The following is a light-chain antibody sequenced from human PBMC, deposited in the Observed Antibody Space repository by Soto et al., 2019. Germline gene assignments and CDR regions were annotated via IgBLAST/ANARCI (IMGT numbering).Light chain of an antibody. V-gene: IGKV1-39*01. J-gene: IGKJ2*01. CDR1: QSIRYY. CDR2: AAS. Sequence: DIQMTQSPSSLSASVGDRVTITCRASQSIRYYLNWYQQKPGKAPKLLICAASSLQSGVPSRFSGSGSGTDFTLTISSLQPEDFATYYCQQSYSTPQNTFGQGTKLEIK. CDR3: QQSYSTPQNT.